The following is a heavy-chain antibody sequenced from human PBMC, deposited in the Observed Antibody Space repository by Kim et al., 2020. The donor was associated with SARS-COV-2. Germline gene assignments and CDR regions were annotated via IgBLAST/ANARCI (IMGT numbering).Heavy chain of an antibody. J-gene: IGHJ4*02. CDR2: IDGSDGTT. V-gene: IGHV3-23*01. CDR1: GFTFTGHA. D-gene: IGHD5-12*01. CDR3: LKGGWAWIWDY. Sequence: GGSLRLSCTTSGFTFTGHAMSWVRQAPGKGLEWVSSIDGSDGTTYYVDSVKGRFSISRDDSKNTLYLQMSALRADDTAAYYCLKGGWAWIWDYWGQGTLV.